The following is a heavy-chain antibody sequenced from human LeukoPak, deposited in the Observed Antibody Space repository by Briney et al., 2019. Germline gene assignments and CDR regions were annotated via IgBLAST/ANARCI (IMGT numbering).Heavy chain of an antibody. Sequence: GGSLRLSCAASGFTFDDNGMSWVRQAPGKGLEWVSGINWNGDSTGYADSVKGRFTISRDNAKKSLYLQMNSLRAEDTALYYCARDSNSGSYLNWFDPWGQGTLVTVSS. CDR3: ARDSNSGSYLNWFDP. D-gene: IGHD1-26*01. J-gene: IGHJ5*02. CDR1: GFTFDDNG. CDR2: INWNGDST. V-gene: IGHV3-20*04.